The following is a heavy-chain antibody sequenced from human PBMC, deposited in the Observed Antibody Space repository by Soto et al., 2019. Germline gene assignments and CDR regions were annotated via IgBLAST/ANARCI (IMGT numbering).Heavy chain of an antibody. D-gene: IGHD5-12*01. V-gene: IGHV4-39*01. Sequence: SETLSLTCNVSGGSISSNSHYWGWIRQPPGKGLEWIGSIYYSGSTSYNPSLKSRVTISVDTSKNQFSLKLSSVTVADTAVYFCARQYSAYDKVDYWGQGTLVTVSS. J-gene: IGHJ4*02. CDR3: ARQYSAYDKVDY. CDR2: IYYSGST. CDR1: GGSISSNSHY.